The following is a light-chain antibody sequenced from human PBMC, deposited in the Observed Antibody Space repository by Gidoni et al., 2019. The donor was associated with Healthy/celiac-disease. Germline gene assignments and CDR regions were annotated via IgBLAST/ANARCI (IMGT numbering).Light chain of an antibody. CDR1: SSDVGGYNY. J-gene: IGLJ1*01. CDR3: SSYTSSSIYV. CDR2: DVS. V-gene: IGLV2-14*03. Sequence: QPALTQPASVSGSPGQSITISCTGTSSDVGGYNYVSWYQQPPGKAPKLMIYDVSNRPSGVSNRFSGSKSGNTASLTISGLQAEDEADYYCSSYTSSSIYVFGTGTKVTVL.